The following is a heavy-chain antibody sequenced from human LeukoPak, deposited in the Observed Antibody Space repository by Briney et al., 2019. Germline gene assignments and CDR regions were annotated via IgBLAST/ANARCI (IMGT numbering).Heavy chain of an antibody. J-gene: IGHJ4*02. Sequence: ASVKVSCKASGYTFTSYGISWVRQAPGQGLEWMGWISAYNGNTDYAQKFQGRVTMTTDTSTNTAYMELRSLRSDDTAVYYCARELDTAMANFDYWGQGTLVTVSS. CDR3: ARELDTAMANFDY. V-gene: IGHV1-18*01. D-gene: IGHD5-18*01. CDR2: ISAYNGNT. CDR1: GYTFTSYG.